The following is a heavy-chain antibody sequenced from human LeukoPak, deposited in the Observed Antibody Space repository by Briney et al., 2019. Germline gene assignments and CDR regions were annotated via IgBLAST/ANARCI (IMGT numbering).Heavy chain of an antibody. CDR2: IIPIFGTA. D-gene: IGHD6-6*01. Sequence: ASVKVSCKASGGTFSSYAISWVRQAPGQGLEWMGGIIPIFGTANYAQKFQGRVTITADKSTSTAYMELSSLRSEDTAVYYCARGLYSSSPHWFDPWGQGTLVTVSS. CDR3: ARGLYSSSPHWFDP. J-gene: IGHJ5*02. V-gene: IGHV1-69*06. CDR1: GGTFSSYA.